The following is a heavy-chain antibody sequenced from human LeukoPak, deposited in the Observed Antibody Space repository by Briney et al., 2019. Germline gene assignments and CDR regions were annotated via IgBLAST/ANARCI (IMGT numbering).Heavy chain of an antibody. CDR1: GYTFTGYY. CDR2: IIPIFGTA. V-gene: IGHV1-69*05. CDR3: ARRGGLVLRFLEWSQFDP. Sequence: SVKVSCKASGYTFTGYYMHWVRQAPGQGLEWMGGIIPIFGTANYAQKFQGRVTITTDESTSTAYMELSSLRSEDTAVYYCARRGGLVLRFLEWSQFDPWGQGTLVTVSS. J-gene: IGHJ5*02. D-gene: IGHD3-3*01.